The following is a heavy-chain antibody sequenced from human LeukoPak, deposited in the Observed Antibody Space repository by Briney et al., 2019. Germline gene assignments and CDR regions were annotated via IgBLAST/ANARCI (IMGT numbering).Heavy chain of an antibody. Sequence: ASVKVSCKASGYTLTDYYIHWVRQAPGQGLEWMGWMNPNSGDTNSAQSFQGRVTMTRETSISTAYMELSRLRFDDTAVYYRARVRRYYYGMDVWGQGTTVTVSS. CDR1: GYTLTDYY. CDR3: ARVRRYYYGMDV. J-gene: IGHJ6*02. V-gene: IGHV1-2*02. CDR2: MNPNSGDT.